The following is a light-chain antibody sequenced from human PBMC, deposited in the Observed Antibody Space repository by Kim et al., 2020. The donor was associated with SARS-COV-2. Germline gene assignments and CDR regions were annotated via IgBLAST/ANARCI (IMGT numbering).Light chain of an antibody. V-gene: IGKV3-15*01. Sequence: VSPGERATLTCRASQSVSSNLAWYQQKPGQAPRLLIYGASTRATGIPARFSGSGSGTEFTLTISSLQSEDFAVYYCQQYNNWPFTFGPGTKVDIK. J-gene: IGKJ3*01. CDR3: QQYNNWPFT. CDR2: GAS. CDR1: QSVSSN.